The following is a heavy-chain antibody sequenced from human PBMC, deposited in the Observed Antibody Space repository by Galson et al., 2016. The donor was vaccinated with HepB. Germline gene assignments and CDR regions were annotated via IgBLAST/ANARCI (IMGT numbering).Heavy chain of an antibody. Sequence: SVKVSCKASGGTFSDYAISWVRQAPGQGLEWMGAIISIFGTTNYARKFQGRLTITADESTSTAYMELSSLRSEDTAVYYCATGNRKIYFAYYVFWGQGTLVTVSS. J-gene: IGHJ4*02. D-gene: IGHD3-10*01. CDR2: IISIFGTT. CDR1: GGTFSDYA. V-gene: IGHV1-69*13. CDR3: ATGNRKIYFAYYVF.